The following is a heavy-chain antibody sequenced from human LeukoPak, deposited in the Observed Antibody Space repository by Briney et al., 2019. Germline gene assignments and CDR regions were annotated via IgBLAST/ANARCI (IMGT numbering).Heavy chain of an antibody. D-gene: IGHD6-6*01. V-gene: IGHV3-21*06. CDR2: IGISSNYI. CDR3: ARDGAARPDTKYFQH. J-gene: IGHJ1*01. Sequence: PGGSLRLSCIVSGFTFSSYNMNWVRQAPGKGLEWVSSIGISSNYIYYADSVTGRFIISRDNAKNSLYLQMNSLRAEDTAVYYCARDGAARPDTKYFQHWGQGTLVTVSS. CDR1: GFTFSSYN.